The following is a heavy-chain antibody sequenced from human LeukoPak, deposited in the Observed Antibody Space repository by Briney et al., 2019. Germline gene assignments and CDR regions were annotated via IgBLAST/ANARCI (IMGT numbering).Heavy chain of an antibody. J-gene: IGHJ5*02. CDR1: GFTFSGSA. D-gene: IGHD2-15*01. V-gene: IGHV3-73*01. CDR2: IRSKANSYAT. Sequence: GGSLRLSCAASGFTFSGSAMHWVRQASGKGLEWVGRIRSKANSYATAYAASVKGRFTISRDDSKNTAYLQMNSLKTEDTAVYYCTRHESSLQDTNWFDPWGQGTLVTVSS. CDR3: TRHESSLQDTNWFDP.